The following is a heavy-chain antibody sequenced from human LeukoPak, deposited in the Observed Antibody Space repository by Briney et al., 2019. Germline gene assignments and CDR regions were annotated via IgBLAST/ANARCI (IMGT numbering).Heavy chain of an antibody. J-gene: IGHJ5*02. CDR1: GGPISSYD. CDR2: IYTSGSA. Sequence: PSETLSLTCTVSGGPISSYDEIWLRQPAGKGLEWIGHIYTSGSANYNPSLKSRVTMSVDTSKSQFSLKLSSVTAADTAVYYRVRGVARNLNWCVPWGEGKLVTVSS. V-gene: IGHV4-4*07. D-gene: IGHD3-10*01. CDR3: VRGVARNLNWCVP.